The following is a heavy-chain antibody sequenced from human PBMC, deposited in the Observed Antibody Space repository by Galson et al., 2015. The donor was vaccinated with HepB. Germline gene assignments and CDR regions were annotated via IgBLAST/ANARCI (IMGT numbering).Heavy chain of an antibody. CDR2: IRQDGSET. CDR1: GFIFDNYW. D-gene: IGHD5-24*01. Sequence: SLRLSCAGSGFIFDNYWMTWVRQLPGKGLEWVARIRQDGSETDYVDSVKGRFIISRDNVEKSLYLQMRSLRVADTAAYFCVREKRGSSLAVHGYGGRETQVTVSS. V-gene: IGHV3-7*03. J-gene: IGHJ4*02. CDR3: VREKRGSSLAVHGY.